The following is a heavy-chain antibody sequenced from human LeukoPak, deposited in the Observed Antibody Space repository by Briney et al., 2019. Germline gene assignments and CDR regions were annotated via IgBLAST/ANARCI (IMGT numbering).Heavy chain of an antibody. V-gene: IGHV3-30*18. CDR1: GFTFSSYG. Sequence: AGGSLRLSCAASGFTFSSYGMHWVRQAPGKGLEWVAVISYDGSNKYYADSVKGRFTISRDNSKNTLYLEMNSLRAEDTAVYYCAKSGGATTQRGYFDYWGQGTLVTVPS. D-gene: IGHD3-16*01. CDR3: AKSGGATTQRGYFDY. J-gene: IGHJ4*02. CDR2: ISYDGSNK.